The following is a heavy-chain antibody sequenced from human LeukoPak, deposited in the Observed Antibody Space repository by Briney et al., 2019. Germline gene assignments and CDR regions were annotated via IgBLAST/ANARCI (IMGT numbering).Heavy chain of an antibody. CDR3: AKGYSYCSGGSCYSPYYYYYMDV. CDR1: GFTFSNYW. D-gene: IGHD2-15*01. V-gene: IGHV3-23*01. J-gene: IGHJ6*03. CDR2: ISGSGGST. Sequence: GGSLRLSCAASGFTFSNYWTHWVRQAPGKGLEWVSAISGSGGSTYYADSVKGRFTISRDNSKNTLYLQMNSLRAGDTAVYYCAKGYSYCSGGSCYSPYYYYYMDVWGKGTTVTVSS.